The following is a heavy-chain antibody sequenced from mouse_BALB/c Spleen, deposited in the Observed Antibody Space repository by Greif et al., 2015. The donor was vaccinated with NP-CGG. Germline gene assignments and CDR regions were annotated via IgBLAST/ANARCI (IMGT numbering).Heavy chain of an antibody. V-gene: IGHV14-1*02. CDR3: ARGGSFDA. CDR1: GFNIKDYY. J-gene: IGHJ1*01. Sequence: EVQLQQSGAELVRPGALVKLSCKASGFNIKDYYMHWVKQRPEQGLEWIGWIDPENGNTIYDPKFQGKASITADTSSNTAYLQLSSLTSEDTAVYYCARGGSFDAWGAGTTVTVSS. CDR2: IDPENGNT.